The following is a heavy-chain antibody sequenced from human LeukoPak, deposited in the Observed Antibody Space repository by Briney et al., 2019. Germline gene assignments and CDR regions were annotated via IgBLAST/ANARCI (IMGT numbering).Heavy chain of an antibody. V-gene: IGHV3-30-3*01. CDR3: AGSTPGYYYMDV. Sequence: GGSLRLSCAASGFTFSSYAMHWVRQAPGKGLEWVAVISYDGSNKYYADSVKGRFTISRDNSKNTLYLQMNSLRAEDTAVYYCAGSTPGYYYMDVWGKGTTVTVSS. J-gene: IGHJ6*03. CDR2: ISYDGSNK. D-gene: IGHD2-15*01. CDR1: GFTFSSYA.